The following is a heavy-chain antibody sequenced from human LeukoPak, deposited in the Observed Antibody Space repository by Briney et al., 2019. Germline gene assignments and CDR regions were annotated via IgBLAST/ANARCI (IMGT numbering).Heavy chain of an antibody. Sequence: GASVKVSCKASGYTFTSYGISWVRQAPGQGLEWMGWISAYNGNTNYAQKLQGRITMTTDTSTSTAYMELRSLRSDDEAVYYCARVGIAVAGISYFDYWGQGTLVTVSS. CDR3: ARVGIAVAGISYFDY. CDR1: GYTFTSYG. J-gene: IGHJ4*02. CDR2: ISAYNGNT. V-gene: IGHV1-18*01. D-gene: IGHD6-19*01.